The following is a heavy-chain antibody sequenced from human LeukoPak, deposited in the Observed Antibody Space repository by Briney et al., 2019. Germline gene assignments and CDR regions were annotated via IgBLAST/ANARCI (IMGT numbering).Heavy chain of an antibody. CDR2: ITSNSDYL. CDR3: ATAVGHGSWSPRMDV. J-gene: IGHJ6*04. V-gene: IGHV3-21*06. Sequence: GGSLRLSCVASGFNFRTHNMNWVRQAPGKGLEWLSSITSNSDYLYYAVSTKDRFTISRDNAKNSLYLQMNSLRAEDTAVYYCATAVGHGSWSPRMDVWGKGTTVTVSS. CDR1: GFNFRTHN. D-gene: IGHD3-10*01.